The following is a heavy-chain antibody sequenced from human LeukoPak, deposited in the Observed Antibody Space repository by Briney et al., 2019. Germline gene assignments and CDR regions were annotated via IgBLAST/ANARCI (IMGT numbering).Heavy chain of an antibody. CDR3: ASSISSGWPPSVDY. CDR1: GGTFSSYA. CDR2: IIPILGIA. V-gene: IGHV1-69*10. D-gene: IGHD6-19*01. J-gene: IGHJ4*02. Sequence: VKVSCKASGGTFSSYAISWVRQAPGQGLEWMGRIIPILGIANYAQKFQGRVTITADKSTSTAYMELSSLRSEDTAVYYCASSISSGWPPSVDYWGQGTLVTVSS.